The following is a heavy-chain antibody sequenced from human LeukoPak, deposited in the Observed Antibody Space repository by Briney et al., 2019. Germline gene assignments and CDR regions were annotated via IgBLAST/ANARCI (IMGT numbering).Heavy chain of an antibody. D-gene: IGHD5-12*01. V-gene: IGHV3-21*04. CDR3: ARALGWLDLEYFQH. CDR1: GFTFSSYS. CDR2: ISSSSSYI. Sequence: GGSLRLSCAASGFTFSSYSMNWVRQAPGKGLEWVSSISSSSSYIYYADSVKGRFTFSRDNSKNTLYLQMNSLRAEDTAVYYCARALGWLDLEYFQHWGQGTLVTVSS. J-gene: IGHJ1*01.